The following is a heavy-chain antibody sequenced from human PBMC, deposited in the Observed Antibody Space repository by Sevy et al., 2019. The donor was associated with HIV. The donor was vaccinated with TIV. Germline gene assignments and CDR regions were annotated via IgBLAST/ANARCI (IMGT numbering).Heavy chain of an antibody. Sequence: SETLSLTCTVSGGSISSYYWSWIRQPPGKGLEWVGYIYSSGSTHYNPSLKSRVTISVDTSKNQFSLKLSSVTAADTAVYYCARVGLARYFFDSWGQGNLVTVSS. CDR1: GGSISSYY. V-gene: IGHV4-59*13. J-gene: IGHJ4*02. CDR2: IYSSGST. CDR3: ARVGLARYFFDS.